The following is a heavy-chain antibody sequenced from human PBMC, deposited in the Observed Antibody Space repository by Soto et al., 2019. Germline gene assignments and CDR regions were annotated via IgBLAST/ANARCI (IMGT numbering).Heavy chain of an antibody. V-gene: IGHV4-31*03. CDR2: IYCSGSN. Sequence: SETLSLTCTVSGGSISSGGYYWGWHPQHPGMVLEWIGYIYCSGSNYYNPSLKSRVTISVDTSKNQFSLKLSSVTAADTAVDYCARDGPSWIGLAGNSDYFDYWGQGTLVTVSS. J-gene: IGHJ4*02. CDR1: GGSISSGGYY. CDR3: ARDGPSWIGLAGNSDYFDY. D-gene: IGHD6-13*01.